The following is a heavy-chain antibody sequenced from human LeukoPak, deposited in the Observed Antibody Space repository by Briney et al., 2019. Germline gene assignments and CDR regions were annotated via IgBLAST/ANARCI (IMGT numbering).Heavy chain of an antibody. CDR1: GGSFSGYY. D-gene: IGHD1-26*01. Sequence: SETLSLTCAVYGGSFSGYYWSWIRQPPGKGLEWIGEINHSGSTNYNPSLKSRVTISVDTSKNQFSLKLSSVTAADTAVYYCARGSGSYFWPRLAFDIWGRGTMVTVSS. J-gene: IGHJ3*02. CDR3: ARGSGSYFWPRLAFDI. V-gene: IGHV4-34*01. CDR2: INHSGST.